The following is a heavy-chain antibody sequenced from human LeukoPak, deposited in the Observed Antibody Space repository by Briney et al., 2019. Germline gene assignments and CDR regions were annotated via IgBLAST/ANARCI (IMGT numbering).Heavy chain of an antibody. CDR3: ARGTVEQDYGDYEEGYYFDY. CDR2: IIPIFGTA. Sequence: SVKVSCTASGGTFSSHAISWVRQAPGQGLEWMGGIIPIFGTANYAQKFQGRVTMTRDTSTSTVYMELSSLRSEDTAVYYCARGTVEQDYGDYEEGYYFDYWGQGTLVTVSS. CDR1: GGTFSSHA. J-gene: IGHJ4*02. D-gene: IGHD4-17*01. V-gene: IGHV1-69*05.